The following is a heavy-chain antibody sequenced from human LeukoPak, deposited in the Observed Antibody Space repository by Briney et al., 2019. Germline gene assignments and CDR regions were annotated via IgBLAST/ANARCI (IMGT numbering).Heavy chain of an antibody. CDR3: ARGVGDQDFDY. CDR1: GYTFTGYY. D-gene: IGHD3-16*01. Sequence: ASVKVSCKASGYTFTGYYMHWERQAPAQGLGWVGWINPNSGGTNYAQKVQGRVTMTRDTSISTAYMELSRLRSDDTAVYYCARGVGDQDFDYWGQGTLVTVSS. CDR2: INPNSGGT. V-gene: IGHV1-2*02. J-gene: IGHJ4*02.